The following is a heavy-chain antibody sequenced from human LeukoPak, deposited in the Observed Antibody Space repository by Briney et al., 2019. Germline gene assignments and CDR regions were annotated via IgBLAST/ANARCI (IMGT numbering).Heavy chain of an antibody. V-gene: IGHV3-74*01. CDR3: ARRGFYGYFDS. D-gene: IGHD2/OR15-2a*01. J-gene: IGHJ4*02. CDR2: INSDGSST. CDR1: GFTFSSYW. Sequence: GGSLRLSCAASGFTFSSYWMHWVRQAPGKGLVWVSRINSDGSSTSYADSVKGRFTISRDNAKNTLYLQMNSLRAEDTAVYYCARRGFYGYFDSWGQGTLITVSS.